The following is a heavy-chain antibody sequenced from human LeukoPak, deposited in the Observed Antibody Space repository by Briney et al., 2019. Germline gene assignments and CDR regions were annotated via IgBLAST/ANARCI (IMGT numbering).Heavy chain of an antibody. CDR2: IGTAGDT. J-gene: IGHJ4*02. V-gene: IGHV3-13*01. D-gene: IGHD6-13*01. CDR3: ARGGIAATGTDFDY. CDR1: GFTFSSYD. Sequence: GGSLRLSCAASGFTFSSYDMHWVRQATGKGLEWVSAIGTAGDTYYPGSVKGRFTISRENAKNSLYLQMNSLRAGDTAVYYCARGGIAATGTDFDYWGQGTLVTVSS.